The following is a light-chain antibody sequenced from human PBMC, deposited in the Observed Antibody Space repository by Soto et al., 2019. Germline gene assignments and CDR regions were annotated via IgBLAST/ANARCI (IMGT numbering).Light chain of an antibody. CDR1: SSDVGGYNH. CDR3: SSYTSSSSVV. Sequence: QSALTQPASVSGSPGQSIPISCTGTSSDVGGYNHVSWYQQHPGKAPKLMIFYVSNRPSGVSNRFSGSKSGNTASLTISGLQAEDEADYYCSSYTSSSSVVFGGGTKLTVL. CDR2: YVS. V-gene: IGLV2-14*01. J-gene: IGLJ2*01.